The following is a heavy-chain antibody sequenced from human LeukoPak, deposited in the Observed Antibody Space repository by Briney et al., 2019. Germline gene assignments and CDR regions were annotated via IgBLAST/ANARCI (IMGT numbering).Heavy chain of an antibody. Sequence: GGSLRLSCAASGFTFSSYSINWVRQAPGKGLEWVSSISSSSSYIYYADSVKGRFTISRDNAKNSLYLQMNSLRAEDTAVYYCARGGRYSSSWFDYWGQGTLVTVSS. J-gene: IGHJ4*02. D-gene: IGHD6-13*01. CDR3: ARGGRYSSSWFDY. CDR2: ISSSSSYI. CDR1: GFTFSSYS. V-gene: IGHV3-21*01.